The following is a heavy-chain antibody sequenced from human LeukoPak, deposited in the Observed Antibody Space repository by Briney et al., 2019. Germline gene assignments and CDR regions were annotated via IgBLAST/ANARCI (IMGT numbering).Heavy chain of an antibody. Sequence: ASVKVSCKASGYTFTSYYMHWVRQAPGQGLEWMGIINPSGGSTSCAQKFQGRVTMTRDTSTSTIYMELSSLRSEDMAVYYCARAQAILRFLEWSSSPFWFDPWGQGTLVTVSS. CDR3: ARAQAILRFLEWSSSPFWFDP. D-gene: IGHD3-3*01. V-gene: IGHV1-46*01. CDR2: INPSGGST. J-gene: IGHJ5*02. CDR1: GYTFTSYY.